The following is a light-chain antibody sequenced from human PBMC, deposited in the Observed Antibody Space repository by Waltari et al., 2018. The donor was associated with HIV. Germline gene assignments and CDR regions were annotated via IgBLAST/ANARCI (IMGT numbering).Light chain of an antibody. J-gene: IGLJ3*02. CDR3: AAWDDSLNGLV. Sequence: QSVLTQPPSASGTPGQRVTISCSGSSSNIGFNIVNWYQQLPGAAPKLLIYTNNQRPSGVPDRFSGSKSGTSASLAISGLRSEDEADYYCAAWDDSLNGLVFGGGTKLTVL. V-gene: IGLV1-44*01. CDR1: SSNIGFNI. CDR2: TNN.